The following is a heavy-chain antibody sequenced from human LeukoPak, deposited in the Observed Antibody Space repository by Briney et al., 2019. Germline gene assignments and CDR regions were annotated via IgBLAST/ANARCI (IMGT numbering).Heavy chain of an antibody. V-gene: IGHV3-21*01. D-gene: IGHD2-2*01. J-gene: IGHJ4*02. Sequence: GGSLRLSCAASGFTFSSYSMNWVRQAPGKGLEWVSSIKGRFTISRDNAKNSLYLQMNSLRAEDTAVYYCERDPSYCSSTSCLYGGGYWGQGTLVTVSS. CDR3: ERDPSYCSSTSCLYGGGY. CDR2: I. CDR1: GFTFSSYS.